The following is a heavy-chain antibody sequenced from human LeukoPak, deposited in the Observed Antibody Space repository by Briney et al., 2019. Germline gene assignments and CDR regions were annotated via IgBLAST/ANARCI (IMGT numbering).Heavy chain of an antibody. Sequence: SVKVSCKASGGTFSSYAISWVRQAPGQGLEWMGGIIPIFGTANYAQKFQGSVTITADESTSTAYMELSSLRSEDTAVYYCARDDGPKEQWLVRTPNYYYGMDVWGKGTTVTVSS. J-gene: IGHJ6*04. CDR1: GGTFSSYA. CDR3: ARDDGPKEQWLVRTPNYYYGMDV. V-gene: IGHV1-69*01. D-gene: IGHD6-19*01. CDR2: IIPIFGTA.